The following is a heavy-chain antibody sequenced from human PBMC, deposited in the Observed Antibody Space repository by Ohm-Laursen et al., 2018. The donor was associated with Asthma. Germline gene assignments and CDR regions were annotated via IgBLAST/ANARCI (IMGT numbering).Heavy chain of an antibody. Sequence: SLRLSCTASGFTFSSYAMSWVRQAPGKGLEWVAVGGSYYDGGLKYYADSVNGRFTVSRDDSKNTLYLQMNSLRPDDTAVYYCARDVMEWYLPAFDFWGQGTLVTVSA. J-gene: IGHJ4*02. CDR2: GGSYYDGGLK. D-gene: IGHD3-3*01. V-gene: IGHV3-30-3*01. CDR1: GFTFSSYA. CDR3: ARDVMEWYLPAFDF.